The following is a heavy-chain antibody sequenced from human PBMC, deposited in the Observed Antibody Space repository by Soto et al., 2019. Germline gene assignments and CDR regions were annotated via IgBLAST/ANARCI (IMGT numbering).Heavy chain of an antibody. Sequence: ASVKVSCKASGYTFTSYGISWVRQAPGQGLEWMGWISAYNGNTNYAQKLQGRVTMTTDTSTSTAYMELRSLRSDDTAVYYCARDRPLQIAVAGTFDYWGQGTLVTVSS. CDR2: ISAYNGNT. J-gene: IGHJ4*02. V-gene: IGHV1-18*01. CDR1: GYTFTSYG. CDR3: ARDRPLQIAVAGTFDY. D-gene: IGHD6-19*01.